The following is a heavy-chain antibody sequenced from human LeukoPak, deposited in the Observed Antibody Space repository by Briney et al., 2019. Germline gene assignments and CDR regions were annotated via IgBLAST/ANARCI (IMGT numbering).Heavy chain of an antibody. CDR1: GGSISSYY. D-gene: IGHD3-3*01. V-gene: IGHV4-59*08. Sequence: SETLSLTCTVSGGSISSYYWSWIRQPPGKGLEWIGYIYYSGSTNYNPSLKSRVTISVDTSRNQFSLKLSSVTAADTAVYYCARGASYDSDDAFDIWGQGTMVTVSS. J-gene: IGHJ3*02. CDR3: ARGASYDSDDAFDI. CDR2: IYYSGST.